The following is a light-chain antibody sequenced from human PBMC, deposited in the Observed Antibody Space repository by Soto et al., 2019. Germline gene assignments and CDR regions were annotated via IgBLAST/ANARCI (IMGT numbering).Light chain of an antibody. CDR3: QSYDSSLSGRGYV. J-gene: IGLJ1*01. CDR2: GNS. CDR1: SSNIGAGYD. V-gene: IGLV1-40*01. Sequence: QSVLTQPPSVSGAPGQRVTISCTGSSSNIGAGYDVLWYQQLPGTAPKLLIYGNSNRPSGVPDRFSGSKSGTSASLAITGLQAEDEADYYCQSYDSSLSGRGYVFGTGTKRTVL.